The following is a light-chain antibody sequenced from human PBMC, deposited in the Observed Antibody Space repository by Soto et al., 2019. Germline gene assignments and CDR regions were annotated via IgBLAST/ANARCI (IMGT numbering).Light chain of an antibody. CDR2: DAS. J-gene: IGKJ5*01. CDR1: QSVSSY. Sequence: EIVFAQSPGTLSLSPVERATLSCMASQSVSSYLAWYQQKPGQAPRLLIYDASNRATGIPARFSGSGSGTDFTLTISSLEPEDFAVYYCQQRSNWPITFGQGTRLEIK. V-gene: IGKV3-11*01. CDR3: QQRSNWPIT.